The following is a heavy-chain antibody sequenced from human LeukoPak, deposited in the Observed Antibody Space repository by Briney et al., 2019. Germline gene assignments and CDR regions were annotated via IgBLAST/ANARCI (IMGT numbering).Heavy chain of an antibody. D-gene: IGHD5-12*01. J-gene: IGHJ5*02. CDR1: GYSISSGYY. Sequence: SETLSLTRTVSGYSISSGYYWGWIRQPPGKGLEWIGSIYHSGSTYYNPSLKSRVTISVDTSKNQFSLKLSSVTAADTAVYYCARDLVATLTPWFDPWGQGTLVTVSS. V-gene: IGHV4-38-2*02. CDR3: ARDLVATLTPWFDP. CDR2: IYHSGST.